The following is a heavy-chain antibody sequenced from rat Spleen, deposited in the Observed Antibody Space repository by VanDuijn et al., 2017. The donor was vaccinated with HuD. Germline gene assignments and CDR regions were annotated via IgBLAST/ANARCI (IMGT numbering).Heavy chain of an antibody. CDR1: GFTFSNYG. CDR2: ISPSGGST. CDR3: GKDMNYYSTYPFYVMGA. J-gene: IGHJ4*01. Sequence: EVQLVESGGGLVQPGRSLRLSCVASGFTFSNYGTHWIRQAPTKGLEWVASISPSGGSTYYRDSVKGRFTISRDNAENTVYLQMHSLRSEDTATYYCGKDMNYYSTYPFYVMGAWGQGASVTVSS. V-gene: IGHV5-19*01. D-gene: IGHD1-2*01.